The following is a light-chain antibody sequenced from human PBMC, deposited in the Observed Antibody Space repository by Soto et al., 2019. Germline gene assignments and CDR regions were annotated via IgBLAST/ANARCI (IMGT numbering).Light chain of an antibody. CDR2: RAS. J-gene: IGKJ2*01. Sequence: DIPLTQFPSTLSASIGDRVTITCRATQTIGSWLAWYQQKPGKAPKLLIYRASSLETGVPSRFSGSGSGTEFTLTIISLQPDDFASYYCQEYKSYSPYTFGQGTRLEIK. V-gene: IGKV1-5*03. CDR3: QEYKSYSPYT. CDR1: QTIGSW.